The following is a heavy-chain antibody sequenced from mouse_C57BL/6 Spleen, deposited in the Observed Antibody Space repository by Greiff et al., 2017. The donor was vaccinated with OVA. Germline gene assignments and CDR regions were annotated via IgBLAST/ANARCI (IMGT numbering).Heavy chain of an antibody. V-gene: IGHV1-7*01. CDR2: INPSSGYT. D-gene: IGHD1-2*01. J-gene: IGHJ3*01. CDR3: ARFSTTPPLAY. CDR1: GYTFTSYW. Sequence: QVQLQQSGAELAKPGASVKLSCKASGYTFTSYWMHWVKQRPGQGLEWIGYINPSSGYTKYNQKFKDKATLTADKSSSTAYMPLSSLTYEDSAIYYCARFSTTPPLAYWGQGTLVTVSA.